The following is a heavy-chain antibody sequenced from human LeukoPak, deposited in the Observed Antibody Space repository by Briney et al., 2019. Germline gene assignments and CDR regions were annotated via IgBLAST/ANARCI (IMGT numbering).Heavy chain of an antibody. J-gene: IGHJ4*02. V-gene: IGHV3-11*01. CDR1: GFTFSDYS. CDR3: AKRSCSGGSCNFDY. Sequence: GGSLRLSCAASGFTFSDYSMSWIRQAPGKGLECVSYSLGHTNSMYYADSVKGRFTISRDNSKNTLYLQMNSLRAEDTAVYYCAKRSCSGGSCNFDYWGQGTLVTVSS. CDR2: SLGHTNSM. D-gene: IGHD2-15*01.